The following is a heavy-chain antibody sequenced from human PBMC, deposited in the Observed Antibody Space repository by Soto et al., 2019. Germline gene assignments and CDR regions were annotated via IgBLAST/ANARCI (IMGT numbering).Heavy chain of an antibody. D-gene: IGHD6-13*01. V-gene: IGHV6-1*01. CDR2: TYYRSKWYN. CDR1: GDSVSSNSGA. J-gene: IGHJ4*02. Sequence: SQTLSLTCVISGDSVSSNSGAWNWIRQSPSRGLVWLGRTYYRSKWYNDYAVSVKSRITINPDTSKNQFSLQLNSVTPEDTAVYYCARGDTAVGTRAFDYWGEGTLVTVAS. CDR3: ARGDTAVGTRAFDY.